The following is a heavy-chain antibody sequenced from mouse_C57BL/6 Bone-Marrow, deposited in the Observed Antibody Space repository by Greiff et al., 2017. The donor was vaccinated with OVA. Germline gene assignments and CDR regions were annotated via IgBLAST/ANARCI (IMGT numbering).Heavy chain of an antibody. Sequence: VQLQQSGAELARPGASVKLSCKASGYTFTSYGISWVKQRTGQGLEWIGEIYPRSGNTYYNEKFKGKATLTADKSSSTAYMELRSLTSEDSAVYFCARSGYYPVWGTGTTVTVSS. D-gene: IGHD2-3*01. CDR1: GYTFTSYG. V-gene: IGHV1-81*01. J-gene: IGHJ1*03. CDR3: ARSGYYPV. CDR2: IYPRSGNT.